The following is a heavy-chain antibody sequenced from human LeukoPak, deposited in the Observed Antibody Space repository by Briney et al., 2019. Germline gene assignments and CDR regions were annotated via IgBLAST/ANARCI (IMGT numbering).Heavy chain of an antibody. CDR1: GYTFTSYG. V-gene: IGHV1-18*01. Sequence: ASVKVSCKASGYTFTSYGISWVRQAPGQGLEWMGWISAYNGNTNYAQKLQGRVTMTTDTSTSTAYMELRSLRSDDTAVYYCAREPPFIPPLGSFDYWGQGTLVTVSS. CDR2: ISAYNGNT. D-gene: IGHD1-14*01. CDR3: AREPPFIPPLGSFDY. J-gene: IGHJ4*02.